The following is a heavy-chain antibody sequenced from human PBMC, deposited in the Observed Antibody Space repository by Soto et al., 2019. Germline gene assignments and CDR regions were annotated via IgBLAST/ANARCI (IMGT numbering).Heavy chain of an antibody. CDR2: SYHNGNS. Sequence: LQLQESGSGLVKPSETLSLPCDVSGDSISRGGYSWSWIRQSPGKGLEWIGYSYHNGNSYRNPSLQSRVTISVDKSKNQFFLQLSSVTAADTGVYYCARDLGSGTGWFDPWGQGTLVTVSS. CDR3: ARDLGSGTGWFDP. V-gene: IGHV4-30-2*06. CDR1: GDSISRGGYS. D-gene: IGHD3-10*01. J-gene: IGHJ5*02.